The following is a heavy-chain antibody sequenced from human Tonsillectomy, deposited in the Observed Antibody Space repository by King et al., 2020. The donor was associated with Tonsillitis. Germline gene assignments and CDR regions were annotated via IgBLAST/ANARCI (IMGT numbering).Heavy chain of an antibody. D-gene: IGHD3-10*01. CDR2: IYYSGST. V-gene: IGHV4-39*01. Sequence: LQLQESGPGLVKPSETLSLTCTVSGGSISSSSYSWGWIRQPPGKGLEWIGSIYYSGSTYYNPSLKSRVTISVDTSKNQFSLKLSSVTAADTAVYYCARRVRGVLPHPPHYWGQGTLVTVSS. CDR3: ARRVRGVLPHPPHY. CDR1: GGSISSSSYS. J-gene: IGHJ4*02.